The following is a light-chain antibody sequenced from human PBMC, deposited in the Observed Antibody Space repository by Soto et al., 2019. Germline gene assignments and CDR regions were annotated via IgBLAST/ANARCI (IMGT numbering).Light chain of an antibody. CDR3: PQYGSSLRP. Sequence: EVVLTQSKTTLSLSPGERATLSCWASQSVSSSYLAWYQQKPGQAPRLLIYGASSRATGIPDRFSGSGSGTDFTLTISRLEPEDFAVYYCPQYGSSLRPFCQGTRLEIK. J-gene: IGKJ5*01. CDR2: GAS. V-gene: IGKV3-20*01. CDR1: QSVSSSY.